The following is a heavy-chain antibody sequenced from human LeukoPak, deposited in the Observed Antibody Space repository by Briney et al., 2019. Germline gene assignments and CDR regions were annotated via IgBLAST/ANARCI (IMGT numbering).Heavy chain of an antibody. J-gene: IGHJ3*02. V-gene: IGHV4-39*07. CDR2: IYHSGST. Sequence: ASETLSLTCTVSGVSISSSNSYWGWIRQPPGKGLEWIGEIYHSGSTNYNPSLKSRVTISVDKSKNQFSLKLSSVTAADTAVYYCARESVTMIVVVITRPGAFDIWGQGTMVTVSS. CDR1: GVSISSSNSY. D-gene: IGHD3-22*01. CDR3: ARESVTMIVVVITRPGAFDI.